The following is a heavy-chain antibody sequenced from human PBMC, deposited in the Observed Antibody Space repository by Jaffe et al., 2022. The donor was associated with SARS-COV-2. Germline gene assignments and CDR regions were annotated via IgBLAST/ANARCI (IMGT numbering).Heavy chain of an antibody. V-gene: IGHV2-5*02. CDR2: IYWDDDK. CDR3: AHRPPEYYYDSRVPLGAFDI. D-gene: IGHD3-22*01. CDR1: GFSLSTSGVG. Sequence: QITLKESGPTLVKPTQTLTLTCTFSGFSLSTSGVGVGWIRQPPGKALEWLALIYWDDDKRYSPSLKSRLTITKDTSKNQVVLTMTNMDPVDTATYYCAHRPPEYYYDSRVPLGAFDIWGQGTMVTVSS. J-gene: IGHJ3*02.